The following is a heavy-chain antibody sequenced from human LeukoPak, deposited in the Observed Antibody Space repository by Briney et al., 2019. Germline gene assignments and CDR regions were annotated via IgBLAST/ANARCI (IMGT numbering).Heavy chain of an antibody. CDR2: IIPILGIA. Sequence: ASVKVSCKASGGTFSSYAISWVRQAPGQGLEWMGRIIPILGIANYAQKLQGRVTMSTDTSTSTAYMELRSLRSDDTAVYYCARGYSSSWAHFDYWGQGTLVTVSS. CDR3: ARGYSSSWAHFDY. J-gene: IGHJ4*02. D-gene: IGHD6-13*01. CDR1: GGTFSSYA. V-gene: IGHV1-69*04.